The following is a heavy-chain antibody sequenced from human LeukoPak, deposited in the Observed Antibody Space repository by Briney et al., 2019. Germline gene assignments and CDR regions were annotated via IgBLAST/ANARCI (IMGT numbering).Heavy chain of an antibody. CDR3: ARAKSGYDY. D-gene: IGHD6-25*01. CDR2: INSDGSST. V-gene: IGHV3-74*01. Sequence: QTGGSLRLSCAASGFPFRSHWMHWVRQAPGKGLVWVSRINSDGSSTSYADSVKGRFTISRDNAKNTLYLQMNSLRAEDTAVYYCARAKSGYDYWGQGTLVTVSS. J-gene: IGHJ4*02. CDR1: GFPFRSHW.